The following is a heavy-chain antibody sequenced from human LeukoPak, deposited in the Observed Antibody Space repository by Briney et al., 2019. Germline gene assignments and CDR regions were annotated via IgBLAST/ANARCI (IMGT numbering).Heavy chain of an antibody. J-gene: IGHJ4*02. CDR3: AKDARYSSAY. Sequence: GGSLRLSCVASGFTFSRYVMTWVRQAPGKGLEWVSDISGSGGSTYYADSVKGRFTISRDNSKNTLYLQMNNLRAEDTAVYYCAKDARYSSAYWGQGTLVTVSS. CDR1: GFTFSRYV. V-gene: IGHV3-23*01. CDR2: ISGSGGST. D-gene: IGHD6-19*01.